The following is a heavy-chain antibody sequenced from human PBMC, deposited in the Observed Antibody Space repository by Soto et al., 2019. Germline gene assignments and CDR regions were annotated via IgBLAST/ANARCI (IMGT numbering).Heavy chain of an antibody. CDR3: VSGGHDDSSGYYKLGH. CDR2: IKQDGSEK. V-gene: IGHV3-7*02. CDR1: GFTFSSYW. J-gene: IGHJ4*02. D-gene: IGHD3-22*01. Sequence: GGSLRLSCAASGFTFSSYWMIWVRQAPGKGLEWVANIKQDGSEKYYVDSVKGRFTISRDNAKNSLYLQMNSLRAEDTAVYYCVSGGHDDSSGYYKLGHWGQGTLVTVSS.